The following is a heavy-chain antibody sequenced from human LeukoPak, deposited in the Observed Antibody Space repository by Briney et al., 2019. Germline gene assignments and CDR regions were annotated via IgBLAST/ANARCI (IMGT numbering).Heavy chain of an antibody. D-gene: IGHD3-9*01. Sequence: TGGSLRLSCAASGFTFNDYVMHWVRQAPGKGLEWVSSINWNSGSIDYADSVKGRSTISRDNAKNSLYLQMNSLRAEDTAVYYCANDILTDWGQGTLVTVSS. J-gene: IGHJ4*02. CDR2: INWNSGSI. V-gene: IGHV3-9*01. CDR1: GFTFNDYV. CDR3: ANDILTD.